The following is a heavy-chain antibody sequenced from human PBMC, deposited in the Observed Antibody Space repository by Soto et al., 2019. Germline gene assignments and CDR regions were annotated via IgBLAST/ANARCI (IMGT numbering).Heavy chain of an antibody. V-gene: IGHV3-11*06. CDR1: GLTFSDYY. CDR2: ISSRTSYT. CDR3: ERAIALLESSRWYY. J-gene: IGHJ4*02. Sequence: GGSLRLSCAASGLTFSDYYMGWIHQAPGKGLEWVSFISSRTSYTNYADSGKGRFTISRDNAKNSLYLQMNSLRAEDTAVYYCERAIALLESSRWYYWGQGTLVTVSS. D-gene: IGHD6-13*01.